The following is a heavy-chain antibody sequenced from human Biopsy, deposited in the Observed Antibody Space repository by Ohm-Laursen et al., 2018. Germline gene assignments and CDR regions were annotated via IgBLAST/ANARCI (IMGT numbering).Heavy chain of an antibody. J-gene: IGHJ4*02. D-gene: IGHD1-26*01. CDR3: ARVGAGAPSIDYFDY. Sequence: SGTLSLTCTVSGGSIGSFFWSWIRQPPGKGLEWIGYIYYSGSTNYNPSLRSRVTTSVDRSKNQFSLELSSVTTADTAVYYCARVGAGAPSIDYFDYWGQGAPVTVSS. V-gene: IGHV4-59*01. CDR1: GGSIGSFF. CDR2: IYYSGST.